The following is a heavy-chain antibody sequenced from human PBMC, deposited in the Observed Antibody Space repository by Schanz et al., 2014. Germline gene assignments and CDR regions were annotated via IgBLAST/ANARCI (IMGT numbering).Heavy chain of an antibody. CDR2: VYTSGST. CDR1: GGSVSSGGDY. J-gene: IGHJ3*02. Sequence: QVQLQESGPGLVKPSQTLSLTCTVSGGSVSSGGDYWSWIRQHPGKGLEWIGRVYTSGSTNYNPSLKSRVTISLDTSKNQFSLNLSSATAADTAVYYCARDRGHGDLPGDIWGQGTMVTVSS. CDR3: ARDRGHGDLPGDI. D-gene: IGHD4-17*01. V-gene: IGHV4-31*03.